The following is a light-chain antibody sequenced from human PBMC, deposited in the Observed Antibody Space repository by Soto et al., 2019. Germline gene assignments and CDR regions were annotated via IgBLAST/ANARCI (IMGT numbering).Light chain of an antibody. CDR2: GAS. Sequence: EIVLTQSPGTLSLSPGERATLSCRASQSVSSSYLAWYQQKPGQAPRLLIYGASTRATGIPARFSGSGSGTEFTLTISSLQSEDFAAYFCQQYNNWPPITFGQGTRLQI. J-gene: IGKJ5*01. CDR1: QSVSSSY. CDR3: QQYNNWPPIT. V-gene: IGKV3-15*01.